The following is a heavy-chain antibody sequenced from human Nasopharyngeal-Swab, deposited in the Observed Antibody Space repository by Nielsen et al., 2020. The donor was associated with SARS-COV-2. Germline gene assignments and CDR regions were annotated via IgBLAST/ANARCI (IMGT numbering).Heavy chain of an antibody. V-gene: IGHV3-30*03. D-gene: IGHD5-12*01. J-gene: IGHJ4*02. CDR2: ISYDGSNK. CDR3: ARGYSGYYYFDY. Sequence: VRQAPGKGLEWVAVISYDGSNKYYKDSVKGRFTISRDNSKNTLYLQMNSLRAEDTAVYYCARGYSGYYYFDYWGQGTLVTVSS.